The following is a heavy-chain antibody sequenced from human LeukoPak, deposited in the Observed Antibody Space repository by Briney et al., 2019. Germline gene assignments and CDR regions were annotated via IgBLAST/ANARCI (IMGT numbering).Heavy chain of an antibody. V-gene: IGHV4-30-4*08. CDR2: IYYSGST. D-gene: IGHD2-15*01. J-gene: IGHJ4*02. CDR1: GGSISSGDYY. CDR3: ARGRYCSGGSCYYFDY. Sequence: PSETLSLTCTVSGGSISSGDYYWSWIRQPPGKGLEWIGYIYYSGSTYYNPSLKSRVTISVDTSKNQFSLKLSSVTAADTAVYYCARGRYCSGGSCYYFDYWGQGTLVTVSS.